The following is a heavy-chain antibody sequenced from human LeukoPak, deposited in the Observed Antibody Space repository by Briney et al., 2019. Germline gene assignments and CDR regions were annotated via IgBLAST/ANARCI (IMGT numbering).Heavy chain of an antibody. CDR1: GFTFSDYG. J-gene: IGHJ4*02. V-gene: IGHV3-33*01. CDR3: ARLSSGWSFDY. CDR2: IWYDGSNI. Sequence: GGSLRLSCAASGFTFSDYGMHWVRQAPGKGLEWVAVIWYDGSNIYYADSVKGRFTISRDNSRNTLYLQMNSLRAEDTAVYYCARLSSGWSFDYWGQGTLVTVSS. D-gene: IGHD6-19*01.